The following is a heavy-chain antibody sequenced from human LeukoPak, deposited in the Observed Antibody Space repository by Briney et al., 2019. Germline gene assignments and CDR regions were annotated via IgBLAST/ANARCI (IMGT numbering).Heavy chain of an antibody. CDR2: ISYDGSNK. D-gene: IGHD3-3*01. V-gene: IGHV3-30-3*01. CDR3: ARGSDFDY. CDR1: GFTFSSYA. Sequence: GRSLRLSCAASGFTFSSYAMRWVRQAPGKGLEWVAVISYDGSNKYYADSVKGRFTISRDNSKNTLYLQMNSLRAEDTAVYYCARGSDFDYWGQGTLVTVSS. J-gene: IGHJ4*02.